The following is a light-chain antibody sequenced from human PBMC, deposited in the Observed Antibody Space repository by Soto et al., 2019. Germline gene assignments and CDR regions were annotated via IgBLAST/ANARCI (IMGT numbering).Light chain of an antibody. CDR1: SSDVGGYNY. CDR2: EVT. Sequence: QSALTPPPSASGSLGQSVTISCTGTSSDVGGYNYVSWHQPHPGKAPKVMIYEVTKRPPGVPDRFSGSKSGNTASLTVSGLQAEDEADYYCSSFAGGGNPVLLGGGTKLTVL. J-gene: IGLJ2*01. CDR3: SSFAGGGNPVL. V-gene: IGLV2-8*01.